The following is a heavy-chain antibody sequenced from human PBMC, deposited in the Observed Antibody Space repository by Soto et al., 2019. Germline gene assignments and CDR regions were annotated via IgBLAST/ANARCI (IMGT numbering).Heavy chain of an antibody. CDR2: INSDGSST. CDR3: VRTSLVVAAATREDY. CDR1: GFPFSSYW. V-gene: IGHV3-74*01. Sequence: EVQLVESGGGLVQPGASLRLSCAASGFPFSSYWMHWVRQAPGKGLVWVSRINSDGSSTSYAGSVKGRFTISRDNAKNMLYLQMNSLRAEDTAVYYCVRTSLVVAAATREDYWGQGTLVTVSS. D-gene: IGHD2-15*01. J-gene: IGHJ4*02.